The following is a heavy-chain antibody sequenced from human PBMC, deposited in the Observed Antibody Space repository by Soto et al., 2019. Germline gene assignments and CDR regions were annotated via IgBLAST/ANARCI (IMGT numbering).Heavy chain of an antibody. CDR1: GFTFSSYG. Sequence: QVQLVESGGGVVQPGRSLRLSCAASGFTFSSYGMHWVRQAPGKGLEWVAVIWYDGSNKYYADSVKGRFTISRDNSKNTLYLQMNSLAAEDTAVYYCARDADYYGSGSYYKDYYYYGMDVWGQGTTVTVSS. D-gene: IGHD3-10*01. J-gene: IGHJ6*02. CDR3: ARDADYYGSGSYYKDYYYYGMDV. CDR2: IWYDGSNK. V-gene: IGHV3-33*01.